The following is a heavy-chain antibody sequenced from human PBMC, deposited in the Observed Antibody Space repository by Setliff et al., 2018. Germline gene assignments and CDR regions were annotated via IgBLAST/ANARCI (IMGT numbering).Heavy chain of an antibody. CDR1: GGSLTDYF. J-gene: IGHJ4*02. V-gene: IGHV4-34*01. CDR2: IDHGGGS. Sequence: PSETLSLTCTVSGGSLTDYFWSWVRQPPGKRLEWIGDIDHGGGSSYNPSLQSRVTLSLDTSENEFSLRLTSVTAADTAVYYCARHWDFCGGDCPHNSIDYWGQGTLVTVSS. D-gene: IGHD2-21*02. CDR3: ARHWDFCGGDCPHNSIDY.